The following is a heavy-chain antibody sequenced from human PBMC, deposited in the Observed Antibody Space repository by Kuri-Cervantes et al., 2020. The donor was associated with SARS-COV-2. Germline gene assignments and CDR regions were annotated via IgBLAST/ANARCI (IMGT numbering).Heavy chain of an antibody. J-gene: IGHJ3*02. CDR3: ARVLWQGAFDI. CDR2: INHRGTT. D-gene: IGHD2-15*01. CDR1: GGSFSDVY. Sequence: SETLSLTCAVSGGSFSDVYWSWIRQPPGQGLEWIGEINHRGTTNYNPSLKSRVTISVDTSKNQFSLKLSSVTAADTAVYYCARVLWQGAFDIWGQGTMVTVSS. V-gene: IGHV4-34*01.